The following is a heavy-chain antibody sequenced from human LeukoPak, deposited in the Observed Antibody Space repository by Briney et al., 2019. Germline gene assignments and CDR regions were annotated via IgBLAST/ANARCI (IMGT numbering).Heavy chain of an antibody. J-gene: IGHJ5*02. Sequence: GGSLRLSCAASGFTFSSYGMNWVRQAPGKGLEWVAVISYDGTNKFYVDSLRGRFTISRDNSKNTLYLQMNSLRAEDTAVYYCAKEQQLVNWFDPWGQGTLVTVSS. D-gene: IGHD6-13*01. CDR1: GFTFSSYG. CDR2: ISYDGTNK. V-gene: IGHV3-30*18. CDR3: AKEQQLVNWFDP.